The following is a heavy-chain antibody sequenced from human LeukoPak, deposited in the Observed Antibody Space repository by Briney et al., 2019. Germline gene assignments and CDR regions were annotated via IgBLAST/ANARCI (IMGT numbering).Heavy chain of an antibody. J-gene: IGHJ4*02. Sequence: GGSLRLSCTTSGFTFSNAWMSWVRQAPGKGLEWVGRISTKTDGGTTDYAAPVKGRFTISRDDSKNTLYLQMNSLKIEDTAVYYCIKSSGDWHWGQGTLVTVSS. V-gene: IGHV3-15*01. CDR2: ISTKTDGGTT. CDR1: GFTFSNAW. D-gene: IGHD2-21*02. CDR3: IKSSGDWH.